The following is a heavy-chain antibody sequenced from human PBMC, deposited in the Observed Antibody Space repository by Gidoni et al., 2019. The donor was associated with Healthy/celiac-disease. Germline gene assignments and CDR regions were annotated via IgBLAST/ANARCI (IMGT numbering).Heavy chain of an antibody. CDR2: INHSGST. D-gene: IGHD2-15*01. Sequence: QVQLQQWGAGLLKPSETLSLTCAVYGGSFSGYYWSWIRQPPGKGLEWIGEINHSGSTNYNPSLKSRVTISVDTSKNQFSLKLSSVTAADTAVYYCARGRYCSGGSCYSSSPYYYMDVWGKGTTVTVSS. V-gene: IGHV4-34*01. CDR1: GGSFSGYY. J-gene: IGHJ6*03. CDR3: ARGRYCSGGSCYSSSPYYYMDV.